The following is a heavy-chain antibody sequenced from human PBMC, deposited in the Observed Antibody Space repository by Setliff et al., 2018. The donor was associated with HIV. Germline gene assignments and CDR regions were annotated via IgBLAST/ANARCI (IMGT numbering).Heavy chain of an antibody. Sequence: GASVKVSCKASGGTFRNFALSWVRQAPGQGLEWMGGTIPIFNTANYAQKFQGRVSITTDESTNTAYMELNSLRSEDTAIYYCARPSHVYDDDGPLGYWGQGTLVTVSS. J-gene: IGHJ4*02. CDR1: GGTFRNFA. CDR3: ARPSHVYDDDGPLGY. CDR2: TIPIFNTA. V-gene: IGHV1-69*05. D-gene: IGHD3-16*01.